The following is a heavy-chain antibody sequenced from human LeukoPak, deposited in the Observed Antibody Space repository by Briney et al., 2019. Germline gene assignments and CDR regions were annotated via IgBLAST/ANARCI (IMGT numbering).Heavy chain of an antibody. CDR2: VIGSGART. D-gene: IGHD4-17*01. J-gene: IGHJ4*02. V-gene: IGHV3-23*01. CDR3: AKRWTTVTTYPIFDY. Sequence: GGSLRLSCAASGFTVSSNYMSWVRQAPGKGLEWVSGVIGSGARTFYADSVKGRFTISRDNSKNTLYLEMNSLRAEDTAVYYCAKRWTTVTTYPIFDYWGQGTLVTVSS. CDR1: GFTVSSNY.